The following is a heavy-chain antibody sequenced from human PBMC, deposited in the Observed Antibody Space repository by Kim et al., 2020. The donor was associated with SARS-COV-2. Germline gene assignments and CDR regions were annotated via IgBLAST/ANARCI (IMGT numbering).Heavy chain of an antibody. D-gene: IGHD5-18*01. CDR3: ARLRSARGYSYGGAPSRPPVDY. V-gene: IGHV4-34*01. CDR2: INHSGST. J-gene: IGHJ4*02. Sequence: SETLSLTCAVYGGSFSGYYWSWIRQPPGKGLEWIGEINHSGSTNYNPSLKSRVTISVDTSKNQFSLKLSSVTAADTAVYYCARLRSARGYSYGGAPSRPPVDYWGQGTLVTVSS. CDR1: GGSFSGYY.